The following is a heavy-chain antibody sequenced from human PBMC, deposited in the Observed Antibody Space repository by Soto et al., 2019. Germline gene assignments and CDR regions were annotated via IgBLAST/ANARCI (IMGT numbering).Heavy chain of an antibody. CDR2: ITPFNGNT. V-gene: IGHV1-45*02. D-gene: IGHD1-26*01. J-gene: IGHJ6*02. CDR3: ASHSGSSYYYYGMDV. Sequence: QMQLVQSGAEVKKTGSSVKVSCKASGYTFTYRYLHWVRRAPGQALEWMGWITPFNGNTNYAQKFQDRVTITRDRSMSTAYMELSSLRSEDTAMYYCASHSGSSYYYYGMDVWGQGTTVTVSS. CDR1: GYTFTYRY.